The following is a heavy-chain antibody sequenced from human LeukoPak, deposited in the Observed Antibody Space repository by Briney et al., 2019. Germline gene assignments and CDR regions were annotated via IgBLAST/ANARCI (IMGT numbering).Heavy chain of an antibody. CDR1: GGSISSSSYY. D-gene: IGHD3-22*01. J-gene: IGHJ4*02. CDR3: ARVRYYDSSGLWRTPFQGHYLDY. CDR2: IYYSGST. V-gene: IGHV4-39*07. Sequence: SETLSLTCTVSGGSISSSSYYWGWIRQPPGKGLEWIGSIYYSGSTYYNPSLKSRVTISVDTSKNQFSLKLSSVTAADTAVYYCARVRYYDSSGLWRTPFQGHYLDYWGQGTLVTVSS.